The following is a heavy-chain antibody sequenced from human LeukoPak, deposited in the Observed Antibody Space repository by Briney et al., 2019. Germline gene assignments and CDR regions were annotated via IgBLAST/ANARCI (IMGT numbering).Heavy chain of an antibody. Sequence: KPSETLSLTCTVSGGSISSYYWSWIRQPPGKGLEWIGYIYYSGSTNYNPSLKSRVTISVDTSKNQFSLKLSSVTAADTAVYYCARGTGSSGYADAFDIWGQGTMVTVSS. J-gene: IGHJ3*02. D-gene: IGHD3-22*01. CDR1: GGSISSYY. CDR2: IYYSGST. CDR3: ARGTGSSGYADAFDI. V-gene: IGHV4-59*01.